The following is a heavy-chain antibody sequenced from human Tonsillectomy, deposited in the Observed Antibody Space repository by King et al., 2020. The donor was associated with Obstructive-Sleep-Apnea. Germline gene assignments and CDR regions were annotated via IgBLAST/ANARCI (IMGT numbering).Heavy chain of an antibody. D-gene: IGHD2-15*01. CDR1: GGTFSSYA. CDR2: IIPILGIA. Sequence: QLVQSGDEVKKPGASVKVSCKAAGGTFSSYAISWVRQAPGQGLEWMGRIIPILGIANYAQKFQGRFMITADKSTSTAYMELSSLRSEDTAVYYCASDDIVVVVAATLDYWGQGTLVTVSS. CDR3: ASDDIVVVVAATLDY. V-gene: IGHV1-69*09. J-gene: IGHJ4*02.